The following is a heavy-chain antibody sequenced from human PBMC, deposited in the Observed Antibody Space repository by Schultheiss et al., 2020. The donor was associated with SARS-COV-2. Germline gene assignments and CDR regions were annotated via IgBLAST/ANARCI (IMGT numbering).Heavy chain of an antibody. CDR2: IYYSGST. V-gene: IGHV4-61*08. CDR1: GGSISSGDYY. D-gene: IGHD3-10*01. J-gene: IGHJ5*02. CDR3: ATARGYGSGSYFSGNWFDP. Sequence: SETLSLTCTVSGGSISSGDYYWNWIRQSPGKGLEWIGYIYYSGSTNYNPSLKSRVTISVDTSKNQFSLKLSSVTAADTAVYYCATARGYGSGSYFSGNWFDPWGQGTLVTVSS.